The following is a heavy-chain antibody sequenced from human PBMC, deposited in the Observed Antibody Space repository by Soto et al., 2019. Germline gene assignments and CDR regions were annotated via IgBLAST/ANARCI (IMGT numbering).Heavy chain of an antibody. Sequence: GGSLSLSCAASGFTFSGYSMNWVRQAPGKGLEWVSSISSSSTYIYYVDSVKGRFTISRDNAKNSLYLQMNSLRAEDTAVYYCARGLGGVTTSDYWGQGTLVTVSS. D-gene: IGHD3-16*01. CDR3: ARGLGGVTTSDY. J-gene: IGHJ4*02. V-gene: IGHV3-21*01. CDR1: GFTFSGYS. CDR2: ISSSSTYI.